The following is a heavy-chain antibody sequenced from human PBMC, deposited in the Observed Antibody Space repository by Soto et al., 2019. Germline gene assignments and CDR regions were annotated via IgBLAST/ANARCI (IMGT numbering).Heavy chain of an antibody. CDR2: IIPIFGTA. V-gene: IGHV1-69*06. CDR1: GGTFSSYA. D-gene: IGHD3-22*01. CDR3: ARDRYYDSSGHYYYYGMDV. J-gene: IGHJ6*02. Sequence: SVKVSCKASGGTFSSYAISWVRQAPGQGLEWMGGIIPIFGTANYAQKFQGRVTITADKSTSTAYMELSSLRSEDTAVYYCARDRYYDSSGHYYYYGMDVWGQGTMVTVSS.